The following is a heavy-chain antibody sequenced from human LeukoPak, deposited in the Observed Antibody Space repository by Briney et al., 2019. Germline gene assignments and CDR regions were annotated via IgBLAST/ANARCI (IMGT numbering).Heavy chain of an antibody. J-gene: IGHJ4*02. Sequence: AECLKISCKGSGYSVISYWIGWVRQMPGKSLEWMGIIYLGDYDTKYSPSVPGQVNISADKSISNAYLQWSSLKASGTAMYYCARFRGYSSYDPFDYWGGGTLVSVSS. CDR2: IYLGDYDT. D-gene: IGHD5-12*01. CDR1: GYSVISYW. CDR3: ARFRGYSSYDPFDY. V-gene: IGHV5-51*01.